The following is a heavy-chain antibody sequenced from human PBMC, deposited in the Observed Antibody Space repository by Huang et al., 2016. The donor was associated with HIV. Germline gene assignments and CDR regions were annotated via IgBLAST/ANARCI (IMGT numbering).Heavy chain of an antibody. CDR2: VNDSGAT. D-gene: IGHD3-3*01. V-gene: IGHV4-34*02. CDR1: GGSFTGNY. Sequence: QMQLQQRGAGLLKPSETLSLTCGVSGGSFTGNYLPWIRQAPGKGRGGIGEVNDSGATNYNPSLNGRVTISLDKSNRELSLNLRSVTAADTAVYYCARQWTILEWLLGLDVWGQGTTVIVSS. CDR3: ARQWTILEWLLGLDV. J-gene: IGHJ6*02.